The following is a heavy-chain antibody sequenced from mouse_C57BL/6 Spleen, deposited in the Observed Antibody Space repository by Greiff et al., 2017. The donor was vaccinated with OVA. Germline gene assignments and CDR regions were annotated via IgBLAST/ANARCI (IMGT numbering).Heavy chain of an antibody. J-gene: IGHJ3*01. Sequence: QVQLQQSGAELMKPGASVKLSCKATGYTFTGYWIEWVKQRPGHGLEWIGEILPGSGSTNYTEKFKGKAPFTADTSSNTAYMQLSSLTTEDSAIYYCARGGIYDGEDGPWFAYWGQGTLVTVSA. D-gene: IGHD2-3*01. CDR2: ILPGSGST. CDR1: GYTFTGYW. V-gene: IGHV1-9*01. CDR3: ARGGIYDGEDGPWFAY.